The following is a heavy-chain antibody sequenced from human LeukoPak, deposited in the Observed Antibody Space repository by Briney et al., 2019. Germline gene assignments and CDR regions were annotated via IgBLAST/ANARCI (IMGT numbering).Heavy chain of an antibody. Sequence: PGGSLRLSCAASGFTFSSYAMTWVRQAPGKGLEWVSSIIGSGSTTAHADSVKGRFTISRDNSNNRLHLQMNSLRADDTAVYYCARSWAAWTEYFQHWGQGTLVTVSS. CDR1: GFTFSSYA. CDR2: IIGSGSTT. CDR3: ARSWAAWTEYFQH. J-gene: IGHJ1*01. D-gene: IGHD1-1*01. V-gene: IGHV3-23*01.